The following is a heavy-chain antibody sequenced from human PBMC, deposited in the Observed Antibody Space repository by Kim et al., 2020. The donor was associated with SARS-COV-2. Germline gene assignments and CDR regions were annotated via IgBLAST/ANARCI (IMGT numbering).Heavy chain of an antibody. CDR2: IKTNGGAI. Sequence: GGSRRLSCVASGFNFGSYDMHWVRQVPGKGLEWLSGIKTNGGAIGYADSVRGRFTVSRDNAKNSLSLQMNSLRPDDMAFYYCAKADCTVDCYLIDYWGQG. CDR3: AKADCTVDCYLIDY. D-gene: IGHD2-21*02. CDR1: GFNFGSYD. J-gene: IGHJ4*02. V-gene: IGHV3-9*03.